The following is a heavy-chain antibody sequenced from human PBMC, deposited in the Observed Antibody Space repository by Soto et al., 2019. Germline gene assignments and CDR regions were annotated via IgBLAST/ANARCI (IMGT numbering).Heavy chain of an antibody. V-gene: IGHV4-59*12. CDR3: ARAASSGTYLRVSYFDY. CDR2: IHYSGST. D-gene: IGHD1-26*01. J-gene: IGHJ4*02. CDR1: GGSISSYN. Sequence: PSETLSLTCTVSGGSISSYNRIWIRQSPGKGLECIGYIHYSGSTNYNPSLKSRVTISVDRSKNQFSLKVSSVTAADTALYFRARAASSGTYLRVSYFDYWGQGTLVTVSS.